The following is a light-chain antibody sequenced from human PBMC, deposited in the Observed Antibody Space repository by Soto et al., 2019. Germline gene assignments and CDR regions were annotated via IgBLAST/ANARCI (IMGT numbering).Light chain of an antibody. V-gene: IGKV1-5*03. CDR3: QQYNSYPYT. CDR2: KAS. Sequence: DIQMTQSPSTLSASVGDRVTITCRASQSIGSWLAWCQQKPGKAPKLLIYKASSLESGVPSRFSGSGSGTEFTEFTLTISGLQPDDFAMYYCQQYNSYPYTFGRGTKLEIK. CDR1: QSIGSW. J-gene: IGKJ2*01.